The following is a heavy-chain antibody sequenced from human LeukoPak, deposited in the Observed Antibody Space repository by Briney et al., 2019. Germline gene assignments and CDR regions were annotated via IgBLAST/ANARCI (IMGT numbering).Heavy chain of an antibody. CDR1: GFTFSTYA. J-gene: IGHJ4*02. Sequence: GGSLRLSCAASGFTFSTYAMSWVRQAPGKGLEWVSAFSGSGDTTYYADSVKGRFTISRDNSKSTLYLQMNSLRAGDTAVYYCATCYGFCAPWGYWGQGTLVTVSS. CDR3: ATCYGFCAPWGY. CDR2: FSGSGDTT. D-gene: IGHD5-18*01. V-gene: IGHV3-23*01.